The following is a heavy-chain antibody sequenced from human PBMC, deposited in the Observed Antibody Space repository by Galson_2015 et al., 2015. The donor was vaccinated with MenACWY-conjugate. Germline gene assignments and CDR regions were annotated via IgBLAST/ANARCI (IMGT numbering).Heavy chain of an antibody. J-gene: IGHJ4*02. D-gene: IGHD6-6*01. V-gene: IGHV3-64D*06. CDR2: ISSNGGTT. CDR1: GFSFRSNA. CDR3: VKTKLVLFDY. Sequence: SLRLSCAASGFSFRSNAMSWVRQAPGKGLEYVSAISSNGGTTYYTDSVKGRFTISGDNSKNTLYLQMSSLRAEDTAVYYCVKTKLVLFDYWGQGTLVTVSS.